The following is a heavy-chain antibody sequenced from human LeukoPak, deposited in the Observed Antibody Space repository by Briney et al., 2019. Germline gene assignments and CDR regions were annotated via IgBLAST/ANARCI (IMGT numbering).Heavy chain of an antibody. V-gene: IGHV3-21*04. CDR1: GFTFSSYS. J-gene: IGHJ4*02. CDR2: ISSSSSYI. CDR3: ARDEDTPRRLDY. Sequence: GGSLRLSCAASGFTFSSYSMNWVRQAPGKGLEWVSSISSSSSYIYYADSVKGRFTISRDNAKNSLYLQMNSLRAEDTAVYYCARDEDTPRRLDYWGQGTLVTVSS. D-gene: IGHD2-15*01.